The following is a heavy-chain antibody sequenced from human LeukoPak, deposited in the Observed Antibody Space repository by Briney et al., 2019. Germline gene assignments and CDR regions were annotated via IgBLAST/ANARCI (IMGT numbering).Heavy chain of an antibody. D-gene: IGHD5-12*01. CDR3: ARRDSGYGLFDY. V-gene: IGHV4-39*01. CDR1: GGSISSSSYY. Sequence: SETLSLTCTVSGGSISSSSYYWGWIRQPPGKGLEWIGSIYYSGSTYYNPSLKSRVTISVDTSKNQFSLKLSSVTAADTAVYYCARRDSGYGLFDYWGQGTLATVSS. J-gene: IGHJ4*02. CDR2: IYYSGST.